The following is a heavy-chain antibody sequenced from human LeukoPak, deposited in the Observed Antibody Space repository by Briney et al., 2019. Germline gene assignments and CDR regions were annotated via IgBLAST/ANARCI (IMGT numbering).Heavy chain of an antibody. CDR2: INPNSGGT. Sequence: ASVTVSCKASGGTFSSYAISWVRQAPGQGLEWMGWINPNSGGTNYAQKFQGRVTITRDTSTSTVYMELSSLRSEDTAVYYCARFAVHRRIAVTGQFGLDYWGRGTLVTVSS. J-gene: IGHJ4*02. CDR1: GGTFSSYA. CDR3: ARFAVHRRIAVTGQFGLDY. V-gene: IGHV1-8*03. D-gene: IGHD6-19*01.